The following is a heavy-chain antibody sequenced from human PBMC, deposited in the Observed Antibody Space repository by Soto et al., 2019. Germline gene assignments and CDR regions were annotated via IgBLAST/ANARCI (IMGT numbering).Heavy chain of an antibody. J-gene: IGHJ5*02. CDR3: ARAVKDYDFWSGYSNWFDP. V-gene: IGHV4-59*01. Sequence: SETLSLTXTVSGGSISSYYWSWIRQPPGKGLEWIGYIYYSGSTNYNPSLKSRVTISVDTSKNQFSLKLSSVTAADTAVYYCARAVKDYDFWSGYSNWFDPWGQGTLVTVSS. D-gene: IGHD3-3*01. CDR2: IYYSGST. CDR1: GGSISSYY.